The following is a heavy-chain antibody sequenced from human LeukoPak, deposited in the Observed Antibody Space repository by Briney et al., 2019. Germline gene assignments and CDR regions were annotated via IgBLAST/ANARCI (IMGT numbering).Heavy chain of an antibody. CDR1: GGTFSSYA. V-gene: IGHV1-69*06. CDR3: ARGPTYDYVWGSYRSSSYFDY. Sequence: SVKVSCKASGGTFSSYAISWVRQAPVQGLEWVGGIIPILGTANYAQKFQGRVTITADKSTSTAYMELSSLRSEDTAVYYCARGPTYDYVWGSYRSSSYFDYWGQGTLVTVSS. CDR2: IIPILGTA. D-gene: IGHD3-16*02. J-gene: IGHJ4*02.